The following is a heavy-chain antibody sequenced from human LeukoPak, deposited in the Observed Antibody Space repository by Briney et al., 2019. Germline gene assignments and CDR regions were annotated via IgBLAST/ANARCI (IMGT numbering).Heavy chain of an antibody. CDR2: IWYDGSNK. CDR3: AREAGNYAFDI. J-gene: IGHJ3*02. V-gene: IGHV3-33*01. CDR1: GFTFSSYG. Sequence: PGRSLRLSCAASGFTFSSYGMHWVRQAPGKGLEWVAVIWYDGSNKYYADSVKGRSTISRDNSKNTLYLQMNSLRAEDTAVYYCAREAGNYAFDIWGQGTMVTVSS.